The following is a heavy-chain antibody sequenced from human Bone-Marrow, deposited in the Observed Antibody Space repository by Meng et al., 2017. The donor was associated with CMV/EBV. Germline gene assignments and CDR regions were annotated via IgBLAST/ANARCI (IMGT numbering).Heavy chain of an antibody. V-gene: IGHV1-69*04. D-gene: IGHD1-1*01. CDR1: GGTFSSYA. Sequence: SVKVSCKASGGTFSSYAISWVRQAPGQGLEWMGRIIPILGIANYAQKFQGRVTITADKSTSTAYMELSSLRSEDTAVYYCARELDTTGTVSPLNVWGQGTTVTVSS. CDR2: IIPILGIA. CDR3: ARELDTTGTVSPLNV. J-gene: IGHJ6*02.